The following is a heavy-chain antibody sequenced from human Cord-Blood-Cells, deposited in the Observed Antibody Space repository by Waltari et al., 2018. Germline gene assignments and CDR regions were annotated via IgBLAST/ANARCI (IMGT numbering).Heavy chain of an antibody. V-gene: IGHV1-24*01. Sequence: QVQLVQSGAEVKKPGASVKVSCKVSGYTLTELSMHWVRQAPGKGLEWMGGFGPEDGETIYAQKFQGRVTMTEDTSTDTAYMELSSLRSEETAVYYCATAGNWNDADDAFDIWGQGTMVTVSS. CDR3: ATAGNWNDADDAFDI. CDR2: FGPEDGET. J-gene: IGHJ3*02. D-gene: IGHD1-20*01. CDR1: GYTLTELS.